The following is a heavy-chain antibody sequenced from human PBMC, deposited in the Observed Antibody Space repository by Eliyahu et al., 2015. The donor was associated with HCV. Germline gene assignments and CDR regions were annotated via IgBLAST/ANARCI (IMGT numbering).Heavy chain of an antibody. Sequence: GLEWIGRIYTSGSTNYNPSLKSRVTISVDTSKNQFSLKLSSVTAADKAVYYCARDYGDYALDYWGQGTLVTVSS. CDR3: ARDYGDYALDY. CDR2: IYTSGST. D-gene: IGHD4-17*01. V-gene: IGHV4-61*02. J-gene: IGHJ4*02.